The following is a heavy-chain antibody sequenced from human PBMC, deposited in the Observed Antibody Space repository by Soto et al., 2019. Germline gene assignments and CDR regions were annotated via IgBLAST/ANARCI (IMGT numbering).Heavy chain of an antibody. Sequence: ASVKVSCKASGGTFSSYAISWVRQAPGQGLEWMGGIIPIFGIANYAQKFQGTVTITADKSTSTAYMELSRLRSEDTAVYCCASPNPTRGYSGYAYYYYCIDVWGKVPTVTV. CDR2: IIPIFGIA. CDR3: ASPNPTRGYSGYAYYYYCIDV. CDR1: GGTFSSYA. J-gene: IGHJ6*03. D-gene: IGHD5-12*01. V-gene: IGHV1-69*10.